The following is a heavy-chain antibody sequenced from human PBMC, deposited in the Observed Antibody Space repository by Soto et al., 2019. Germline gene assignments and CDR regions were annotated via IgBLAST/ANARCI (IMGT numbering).Heavy chain of an antibody. CDR3: ARDYGGNHFDY. CDR1: GFTFSTYT. V-gene: IGHV3-21*01. Sequence: GGSLRLSCAASGFTFSTYTMNWVRQAPGKGLEWVSSITSGSRYIYYADSVKGRFTISRDNAKNSLYLQMNSLRAEDTAVYYCARDYGGNHFDYWGQGTLVTVSS. D-gene: IGHD4-17*01. CDR2: ITSGSRYI. J-gene: IGHJ4*02.